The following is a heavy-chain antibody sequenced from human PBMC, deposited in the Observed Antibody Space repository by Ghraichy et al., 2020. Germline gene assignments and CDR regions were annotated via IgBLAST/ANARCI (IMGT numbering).Heavy chain of an antibody. CDR2: ITYEGSTK. CDR3: AKEYDCGGYRSFFDY. D-gene: IGHD3-22*01. Sequence: GGSLRLSCAASGFTFSTYGMHWVRQAPGKGLEWVSVITYEGSTKYYADSVKGRFTISRDNSKNTLYLQMNNLRVEDTAVYYCAKEYDCGGYRSFFDYWGLGTLVIVSS. V-gene: IGHV3-30*18. CDR1: GFTFSTYG. J-gene: IGHJ4*02.